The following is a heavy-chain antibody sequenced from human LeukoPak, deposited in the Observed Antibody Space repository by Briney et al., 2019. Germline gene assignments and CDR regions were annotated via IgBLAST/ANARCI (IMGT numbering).Heavy chain of an antibody. CDR1: GFTFSSYE. Sequence: HPGGSLRLSCAASGFTFSSYEMNWVRQAPGKGLEWVSYISSSGSTIYYADSVKGRFIISRDNAKNSLCLQMNSLRAEDTAVYYCARERAVVRYFDYWGQGTLVTVSS. CDR2: ISSSGSTI. V-gene: IGHV3-48*03. D-gene: IGHD4-23*01. CDR3: ARERAVVRYFDY. J-gene: IGHJ4*02.